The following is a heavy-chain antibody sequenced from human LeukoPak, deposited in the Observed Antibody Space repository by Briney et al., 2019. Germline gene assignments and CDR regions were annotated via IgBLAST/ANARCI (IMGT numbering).Heavy chain of an antibody. CDR1: GGSISSYY. J-gene: IGHJ6*03. CDR3: ARVGGVVPAAWAYYYYYMDV. V-gene: IGHV4-59*01. D-gene: IGHD2-2*01. Sequence: PSETLSLTCTVSGGSISSYYWSWIRQPPGKGLEWIGYIYYSGSTNYNPSLESRVTISVDTSKNQFSLKLSSVTAADTAVYYCARVGGVVPAAWAYYYYYMDVWGKGTTVTVSS. CDR2: IYYSGST.